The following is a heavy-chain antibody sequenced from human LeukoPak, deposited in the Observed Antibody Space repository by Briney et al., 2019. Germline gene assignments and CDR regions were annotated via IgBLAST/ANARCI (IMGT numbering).Heavy chain of an antibody. V-gene: IGHV4-38-2*02. CDR1: GYSISSGYY. J-gene: IGHJ5*02. Sequence: SETLSLTCTVSGYSISSGYYWGWIRQPPGKGLEWIGSIYHSGSTYYNPSLKSRVTISVDTSKNQFSLKLSSVTAADTAVYYCARDWIAAAGIAFGLNWFDPWGQGTLVTVSS. CDR2: IYHSGST. CDR3: ARDWIAAAGIAFGLNWFDP. D-gene: IGHD6-13*01.